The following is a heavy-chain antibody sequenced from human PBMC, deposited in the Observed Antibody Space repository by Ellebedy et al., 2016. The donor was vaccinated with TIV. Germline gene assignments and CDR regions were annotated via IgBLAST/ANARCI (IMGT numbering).Heavy chain of an antibody. CDR1: GASIGSCY. J-gene: IGHJ6*02. V-gene: IGHV4-59*08. Sequence: MPSETLSLTCPVSGASIGSCYWSWIRQPLGKGLDWLGYIPYSGRPNYNPSLKSRVTIPVDTSKNQFSLKLSSVTAADTAVYYCASAPLYSSGWSTGAYYYYGMDGWGQGTTVTVSS. CDR3: ASAPLYSSGWSTGAYYYYGMDG. D-gene: IGHD6-19*01. CDR2: IPYSGRP.